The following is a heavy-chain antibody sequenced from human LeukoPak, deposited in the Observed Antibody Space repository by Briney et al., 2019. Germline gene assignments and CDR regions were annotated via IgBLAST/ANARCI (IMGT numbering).Heavy chain of an antibody. D-gene: IGHD3-3*01. V-gene: IGHV3-21*01. CDR2: ISSSSTYI. J-gene: IGHJ5*02. CDR3: ARGRFLEWVFDDP. CDR1: GFTFSSFG. Sequence: GGSLRLSCAASGFTFSSFGMHWVRQAPGKGLEWVSSISSSSTYIYYADSVKGRFTISRDNAKNSLYLQMNSLRAEDTAVYYCARGRFLEWVFDDPWGQETLVTVSS.